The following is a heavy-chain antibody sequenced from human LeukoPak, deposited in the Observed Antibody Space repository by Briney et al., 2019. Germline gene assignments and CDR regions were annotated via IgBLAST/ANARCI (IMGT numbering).Heavy chain of an antibody. CDR2: ISWNSGSI. Sequence: PGGSLRLSCPASGFTFDDYAMHWVRQAPGKGLEWVSGISWNSGSIGYADSVKGRFTISRDNAKNSLYLQMNSLRAEDTALYYCAKGRQLAAFDYWGQGTLVTVSS. V-gene: IGHV3-9*01. CDR3: AKGRQLAAFDY. CDR1: GFTFDDYA. J-gene: IGHJ4*02. D-gene: IGHD6-13*01.